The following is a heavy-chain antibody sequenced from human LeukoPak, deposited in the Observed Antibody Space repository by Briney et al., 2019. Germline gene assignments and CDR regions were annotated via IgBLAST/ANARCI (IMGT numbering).Heavy chain of an antibody. J-gene: IGHJ4*02. CDR1: GGSISSSSYY. V-gene: IGHV4-39*01. CDR2: IYYSGST. D-gene: IGHD6-13*01. CDR3: ARQSFGSSSSLDY. Sequence: PSETLSLTCTVTGGSISSSSYYWGWIRQPPGKGLEWIGSIYYSGSTYYNPSLKSRVTISVDTSKNQFSLKLSSVTAADTAVYYCARQSFGSSSSLDYWGQGTLVTVSS.